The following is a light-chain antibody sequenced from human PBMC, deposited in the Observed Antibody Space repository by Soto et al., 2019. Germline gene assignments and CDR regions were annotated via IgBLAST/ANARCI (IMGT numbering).Light chain of an antibody. V-gene: IGKV3-20*01. J-gene: IGKJ5*01. CDR1: QSVNSNY. CDR2: GVS. Sequence: EIVLTHSPGTLSLSPCERATLSCRASQSVNSNYLAWHQQKPGQAPRLLIYGVSSRATGIPDRFSGSGSGTDFTLTISRLEPEDFAVYYCQQYSSSLITFGQGTRLEIK. CDR3: QQYSSSLIT.